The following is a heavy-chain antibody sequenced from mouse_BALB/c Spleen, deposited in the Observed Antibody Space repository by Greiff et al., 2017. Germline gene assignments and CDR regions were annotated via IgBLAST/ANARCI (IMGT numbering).Heavy chain of an antibody. D-gene: IGHD1-1*01. CDR1: GFDFSRYW. Sequence: DVQLQESGGGLVQPGGSLKLSCAASGFDFSRYWMSWVRQDPGKGLEWIGEINPDSSTINYTPSLKDKFIISRDNAKNTLYLQMSKVRSEDTALYYCARPGYYYGSSTYAMDYWGQGTSVTVSS. CDR3: ARPGYYYGSSTYAMDY. CDR2: INPDSSTI. V-gene: IGHV4-1*02. J-gene: IGHJ4*01.